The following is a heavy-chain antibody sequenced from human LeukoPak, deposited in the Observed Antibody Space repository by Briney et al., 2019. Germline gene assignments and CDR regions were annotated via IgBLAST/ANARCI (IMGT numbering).Heavy chain of an antibody. D-gene: IGHD1-26*01. J-gene: IGHJ4*02. V-gene: IGHV4-34*01. CDR1: GGSISSYY. CDR3: ARGGYSGSYFLD. Sequence: SETLSLTCTVSGGSISSYYWSWIRQPPGKGLEWIGEINHSGSTNYNPSLKSRVTISVDTSKNQFSLKLSSVTAADTAVYYCARGGYSGSYFLDWGQGTLVTVSS. CDR2: INHSGST.